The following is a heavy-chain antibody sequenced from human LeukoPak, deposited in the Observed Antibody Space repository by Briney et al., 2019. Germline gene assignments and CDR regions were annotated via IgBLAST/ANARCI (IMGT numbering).Heavy chain of an antibody. J-gene: IGHJ4*02. CDR2: ISAYNGNT. CDR1: GYTFTSYG. Sequence: ASVKVSCKASGYTFTSYGISWVRQAPGQGLEWMGWISAYNGNTNYAQKLQGRDTMTTDTSTSTAYMELRSLRSDDTAVYYCARDGIQWPTPLHVYGLDYWGQGTLVTVSS. V-gene: IGHV1-18*01. CDR3: ARDGIQWPTPLHVYGLDY. D-gene: IGHD5-12*01.